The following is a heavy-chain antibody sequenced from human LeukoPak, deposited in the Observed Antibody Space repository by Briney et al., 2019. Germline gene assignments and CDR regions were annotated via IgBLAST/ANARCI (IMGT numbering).Heavy chain of an antibody. CDR1: GYTFTSYA. Sequence: ASVKVSCKASGYTFTSYAMNWVRQAPGQGLEWMGWINTNTGNPTYAQGFTGRFVFSLDTSVSTAYLQISSLKAEDTAVYYCARASRRKGYYYGSGSYRGQFDPWGQGTLVTVSS. V-gene: IGHV7-4-1*02. D-gene: IGHD3-10*01. CDR3: ARASRRKGYYYGSGSYRGQFDP. J-gene: IGHJ5*02. CDR2: INTNTGNP.